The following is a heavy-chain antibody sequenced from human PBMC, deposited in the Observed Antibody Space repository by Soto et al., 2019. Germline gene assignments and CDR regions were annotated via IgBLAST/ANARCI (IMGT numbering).Heavy chain of an antibody. CDR3: ARGAHYSSPFRGFDP. J-gene: IGHJ5*02. CDR2: IYYSGST. D-gene: IGHD6-13*01. Sequence: QVQLQESGPGLVKPSQTLSLTCTVSGGSISSGGYYWSWIRQHPGKGLEWIGYIYYSGSTYYNPSLKSRVTISVDTSKNKFSLKLSSVTAADTAVYYCARGAHYSSPFRGFDPWGQGTLVTVSS. CDR1: GGSISSGGYY. V-gene: IGHV4-31*03.